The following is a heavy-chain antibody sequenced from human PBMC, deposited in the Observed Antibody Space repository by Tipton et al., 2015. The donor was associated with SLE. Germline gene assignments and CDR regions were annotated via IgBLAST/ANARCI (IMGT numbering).Heavy chain of an antibody. CDR3: ARREFLEWLAFDY. D-gene: IGHD3-3*01. V-gene: IGHV4-34*01. J-gene: IGHJ4*02. CDR1: GGSFSGYY. CDR2: INHSGST. Sequence: TLSLTCAVYGGSFSGYYWSWIRQPPGKGLEWIGEINHSGSTNYNPSLKSRVTISVDTSKKQFSLKLSSVTAADTAVYYCARREFLEWLAFDYWGQGTLVTVSS.